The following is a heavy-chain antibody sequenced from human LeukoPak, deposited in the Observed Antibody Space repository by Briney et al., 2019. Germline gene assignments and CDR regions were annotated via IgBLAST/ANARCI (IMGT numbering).Heavy chain of an antibody. CDR2: INPNSGGT. Sequence: ASVKVSCKASGYTFTGYYMHWVRQAPGQGLEWMGRINPNSGGTNYAQKFQGRVTMTRDTSISTAYMELSRLRSDDTAVYYCARDQGIAVAGTRDYYYGMDVWGQGTTVTVSS. V-gene: IGHV1-2*06. J-gene: IGHJ6*02. CDR3: ARDQGIAVAGTRDYYYGMDV. CDR1: GYTFTGYY. D-gene: IGHD6-19*01.